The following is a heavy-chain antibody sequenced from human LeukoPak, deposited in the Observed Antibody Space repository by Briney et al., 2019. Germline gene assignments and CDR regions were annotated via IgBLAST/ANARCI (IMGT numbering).Heavy chain of an antibody. Sequence: SETLSLTCTVSGGSISSYYWSWIRQPPGKGLEWIGYIYHSGSTYYNPSLKSRVTISVDRSKNQFSLKLSSVTAADTAVYYCARDRAAGTPPHYYYYYMDVWGKGTTVTVSS. V-gene: IGHV4-59*12. J-gene: IGHJ6*03. CDR3: ARDRAAGTPPHYYYYYMDV. D-gene: IGHD6-13*01. CDR1: GGSISSYY. CDR2: IYHSGST.